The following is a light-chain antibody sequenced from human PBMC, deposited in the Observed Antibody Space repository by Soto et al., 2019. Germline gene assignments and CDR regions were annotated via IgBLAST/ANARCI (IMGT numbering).Light chain of an antibody. CDR3: QQYINWPRT. Sequence: EIAMTQSPATLSVSPGQRATLSCRASQNFLSKLAWYQHNPGQGPRLLIYDASTRATGIPARFSGSGSGTEYTLTIDSLQSEDSAVYYCQQYINWPRTFGQGTRVEI. CDR2: DAS. J-gene: IGKJ1*01. CDR1: QNFLSK. V-gene: IGKV3-15*01.